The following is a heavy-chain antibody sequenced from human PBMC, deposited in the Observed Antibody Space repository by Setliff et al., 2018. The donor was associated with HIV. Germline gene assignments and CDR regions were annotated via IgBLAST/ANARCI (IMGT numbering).Heavy chain of an antibody. J-gene: IGHJ5*02. Sequence: SETLSLTCSVSGVSINRTDHYWGWIRQSPGKRLEWIGSVSQSGSTYYNPSLKSRITISVDRSKNLFSPKLISVTAADQGVYYCARVPVAGANWFDPWGLGTLVTVS. CDR1: GVSINRTDHY. D-gene: IGHD2-21*01. V-gene: IGHV4-39*01. CDR2: VSQSGST. CDR3: ARVPVAGANWFDP.